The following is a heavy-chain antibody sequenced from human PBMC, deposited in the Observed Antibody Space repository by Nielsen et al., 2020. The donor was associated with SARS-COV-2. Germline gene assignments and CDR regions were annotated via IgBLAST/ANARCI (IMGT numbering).Heavy chain of an antibody. Sequence: GPTPVKPTQTLTLTCTFSGFSLSTSGMCVSWIRQPPGQTLEWLARTAWDDDKYYSTSLMTRLTISKDTSKNQVVLTMTNMDPVDTATYYCARMRTAVAGLPFDYWGQGTLVTVSS. CDR2: TAWDDDK. D-gene: IGHD6-19*01. J-gene: IGHJ4*02. CDR3: ARMRTAVAGLPFDY. V-gene: IGHV2-70*11. CDR1: GFSLSTSGMC.